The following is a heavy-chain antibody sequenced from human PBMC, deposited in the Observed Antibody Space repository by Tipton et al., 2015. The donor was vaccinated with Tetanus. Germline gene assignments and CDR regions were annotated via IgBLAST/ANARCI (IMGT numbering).Heavy chain of an antibody. CDR1: GFTFSSYG. CDR3: ARDRGTGTPELNFDY. J-gene: IGHJ4*02. D-gene: IGHD1-1*01. Sequence: RSLRLSCAASGFTFSSYGMHWVRQAPGKGLEWVAVIWYDGSNKYYADSVKGRFTISRDNSKNTLYLQMNSLRAEDTAVYYCARDRGTGTPELNFDYWGQGTLVTVSS. CDR2: IWYDGSNK. V-gene: IGHV3-33*01.